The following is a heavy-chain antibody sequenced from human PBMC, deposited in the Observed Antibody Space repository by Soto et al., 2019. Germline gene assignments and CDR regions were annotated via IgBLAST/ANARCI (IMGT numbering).Heavy chain of an antibody. Sequence: EVQLVESGGGLVQPGRSLRLSCVASGFNFDDYGLHWVRQTPKKGLEWVSSITWNSGSVFYADSVKGRFTISRDNAKNSLYLQMNGLRVEDTSFYYCAKDNSGYDNDAFNFCGQGTMVTVSS. CDR1: GFNFDDYG. J-gene: IGHJ3*01. CDR2: ITWNSGSV. D-gene: IGHD5-12*01. CDR3: AKDNSGYDNDAFNF. V-gene: IGHV3-9*01.